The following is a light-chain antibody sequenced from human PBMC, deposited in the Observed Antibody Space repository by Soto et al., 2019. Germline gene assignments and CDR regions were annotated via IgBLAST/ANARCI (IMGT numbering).Light chain of an antibody. V-gene: IGKV1-39*01. Sequence: DIQMTQSPSSLSASGGDRVTITCRASQSISSYLNWYQQKPGKAPKLLIYAASSLQSGVPSRFSGSGSGTDFTLTISSLQPEDFATYYCQQSYSTPSTFGGGTKVEIK. CDR3: QQSYSTPST. CDR1: QSISSY. J-gene: IGKJ4*01. CDR2: AAS.